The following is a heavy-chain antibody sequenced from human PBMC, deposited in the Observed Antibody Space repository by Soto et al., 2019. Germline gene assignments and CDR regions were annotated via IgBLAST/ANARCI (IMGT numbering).Heavy chain of an antibody. CDR2: ISSYTGNTYYQHSANT. D-gene: IGHD3-22*01. V-gene: IGHV1-18*04. Sequence: GASVKVSCKASGYHFTNYHIHCVRQAPGQGLEWMGWISSYTGNTYYQHSANTEYAQKFQGRVSLTTDTSTTTAYLELRGLRSDDTAVYYCARALPLYDSMNFDYWGQGTLVTVSS. CDR1: GYHFTNYH. J-gene: IGHJ4*02. CDR3: ARALPLYDSMNFDY.